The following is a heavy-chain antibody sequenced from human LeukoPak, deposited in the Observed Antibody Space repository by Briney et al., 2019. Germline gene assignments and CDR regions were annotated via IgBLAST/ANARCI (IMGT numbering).Heavy chain of an antibody. CDR3: ARDLTRYYYDSSGYTGASDY. D-gene: IGHD3-22*01. Sequence: GGSLRLSCVASGFTFSRYWMHWVRQAPGKGLEWVSYISSSSSTIYYADSVKGRFTISRDNAKNSLYLQMNSLRAEDTAVYYCARDLTRYYYDSSGYTGASDYWGQGTLVTVSS. CDR2: ISSSSSTI. CDR1: GFTFSRYW. V-gene: IGHV3-48*01. J-gene: IGHJ4*02.